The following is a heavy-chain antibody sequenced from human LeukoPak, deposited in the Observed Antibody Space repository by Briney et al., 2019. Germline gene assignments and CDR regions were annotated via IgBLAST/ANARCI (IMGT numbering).Heavy chain of an antibody. Sequence: PGGSLRLSCAASGFTFSSYAMSWVRQAPGKGLEWVSAISGSGGSTYYADSVKGRFTISRDNSKNTLYLQMNSLRAEDTAVYYCAKDTAALDYYDSSGYSQHWGQGTLLTVSS. J-gene: IGHJ1*01. D-gene: IGHD3-22*01. CDR2: ISGSGGST. V-gene: IGHV3-23*01. CDR1: GFTFSSYA. CDR3: AKDTAALDYYDSSGYSQH.